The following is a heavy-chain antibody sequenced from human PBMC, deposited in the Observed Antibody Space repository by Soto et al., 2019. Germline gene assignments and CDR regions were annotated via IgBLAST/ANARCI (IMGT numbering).Heavy chain of an antibody. J-gene: IGHJ4*02. D-gene: IGHD2-15*01. CDR3: AREGYCSGGSCYSRTLDY. CDR1: GGSFSGYY. Sequence: SETLSLTCAVYGGSFSGYYWSWIRQPPGKGLEWIGEINHSGSTNYNPSLKSRVTISVDTSKNQFSLKLSSVTAADTSVYYCAREGYCSGGSCYSRTLDYWGQGTLVTV. CDR2: INHSGST. V-gene: IGHV4-34*01.